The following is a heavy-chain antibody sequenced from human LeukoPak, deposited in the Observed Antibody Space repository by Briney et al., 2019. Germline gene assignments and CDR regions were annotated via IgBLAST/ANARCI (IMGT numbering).Heavy chain of an antibody. CDR3: AKCAGSYYYDSSGYYGDY. D-gene: IGHD3-22*01. Sequence: GGSLRLSCAASGFTFSSYGMSWVRQAPGKGLEWVTAISGSGGSTYYADSVKGRFTISRDNSKNTLYLQMNSLRAEDTAVYYCAKCAGSYYYDSSGYYGDYWGQGTLVTVSS. CDR2: ISGSGGST. CDR1: GFTFSSYG. J-gene: IGHJ4*02. V-gene: IGHV3-23*01.